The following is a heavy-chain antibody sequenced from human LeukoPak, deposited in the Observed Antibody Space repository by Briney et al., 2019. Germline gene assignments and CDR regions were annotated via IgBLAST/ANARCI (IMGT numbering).Heavy chain of an antibody. Sequence: SETLSLTCTVSGGSISSYYWSWIRQPPGKGLEWIGRIYTSGITNYNPSLKSRVTTSLDTSKNQFSLRLRSVTAADTAVYYCARRVTYYYDRDGYHAYFDYWGQGTLVIVSS. V-gene: IGHV4-4*08. CDR2: IYTSGIT. CDR3: ARRVTYYYDRDGYHAYFDY. J-gene: IGHJ4*02. D-gene: IGHD5-24*01. CDR1: GGSISSYY.